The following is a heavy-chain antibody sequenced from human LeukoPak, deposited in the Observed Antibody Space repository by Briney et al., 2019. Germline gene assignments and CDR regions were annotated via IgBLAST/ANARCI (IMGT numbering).Heavy chain of an antibody. CDR3: AKPYCSSTSCYRPFDY. D-gene: IGHD2-2*02. V-gene: IGHV3-23*01. CDR2: ISGSGGST. CDR1: GFTFSSYA. J-gene: IGHJ4*02. Sequence: GGSLRLSCAASGFTFSSYAMSWVRQAPGKGLEWVSAISGSGGSTYYADSVKGRFTISRDNSKNTLYLQMNSLRAEDTAVYYRAKPYCSSTSCYRPFDYWGQGTLVTVSS.